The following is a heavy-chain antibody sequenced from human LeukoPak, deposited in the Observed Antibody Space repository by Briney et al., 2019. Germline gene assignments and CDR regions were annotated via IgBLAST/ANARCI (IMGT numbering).Heavy chain of an antibody. Sequence: GGSLRLSCAASGFTFSSYAMSWVRQAPGKGLEWVSAISGSGGSTYYADSVKGRFTISRDNSKNTLYLQMNSLRAEDTAVYYCAKPYSYQLLSLGDYWGQGTLVTVSS. CDR1: GFTFSSYA. CDR3: AKPYSYQLLSLGDY. CDR2: ISGSGGST. V-gene: IGHV3-23*01. J-gene: IGHJ4*02. D-gene: IGHD2-2*01.